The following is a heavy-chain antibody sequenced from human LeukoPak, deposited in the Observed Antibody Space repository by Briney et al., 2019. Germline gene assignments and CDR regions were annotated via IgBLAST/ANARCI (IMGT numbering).Heavy chain of an antibody. CDR2: ISGSGGST. J-gene: IGHJ4*02. CDR1: GFTFSSYG. CDR3: ARGPSGYHNT. V-gene: IGHV3-23*01. Sequence: GGTLRLSCAASGFTFSSYGMSWVRQAPGKGLEWVSAISGSGGSTYYADSVKGRFIISRDNSKNTLYLQMNSLRAEDTAVYYCARGPSGYHNTGGQGTLVTVSS. D-gene: IGHD5-12*01.